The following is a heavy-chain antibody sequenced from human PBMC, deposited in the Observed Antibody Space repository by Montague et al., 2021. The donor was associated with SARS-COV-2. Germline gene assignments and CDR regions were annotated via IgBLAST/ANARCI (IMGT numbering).Heavy chain of an antibody. J-gene: IGHJ4*02. V-gene: IGHV4-34*01. CDR3: ARVAGGYYHDSSAYFDY. CDR1: GGSFSGYY. CDR2: INQSGST. D-gene: IGHD3-22*01. Sequence: SETLSLVCAVYGGSFSGYYWSWIRQPPGKGLEWIGEINQSGSTNYNPSLKSRVTLSVDTSKKQFSLKLSSLTAADTAVYYCARVAGGYYHDSSAYFDYWDQGSLVTVSS.